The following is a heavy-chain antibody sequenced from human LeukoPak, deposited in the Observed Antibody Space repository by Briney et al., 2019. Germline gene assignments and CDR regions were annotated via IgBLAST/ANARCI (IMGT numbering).Heavy chain of an antibody. CDR3: ARDLRACSGGSCYSGRNCGEGDAFDI. V-gene: IGHV4-30-4*08. CDR2: IYYSGST. J-gene: IGHJ3*02. D-gene: IGHD2-15*01. Sequence: SETLSLTCTVSGGSISSGDYYWSWIRQPPGKGLEWIGYIYYSGSTYYNPPLKSRVTISVDTSKNQFSLKLSSVTAADTAVYYCARDLRACSGGSCYSGRNCGEGDAFDIWGQGTMVTVSS. CDR1: GGSISSGDYY.